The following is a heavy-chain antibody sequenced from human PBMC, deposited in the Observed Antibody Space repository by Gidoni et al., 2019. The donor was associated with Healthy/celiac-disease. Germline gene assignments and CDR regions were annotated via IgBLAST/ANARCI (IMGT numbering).Heavy chain of an antibody. CDR2: ISYDGSNK. D-gene: IGHD7-27*01. CDR3: ACWGAFDI. V-gene: IGHV3-30*03. Sequence: QVQLVESGGGVVQPGRSLRLSCAASGFTFSSSGMHWVRQAPGKGLEWVAVISYDGSNKYYADSVKGRFTISRDNSKNTLYLQMNSLRAEDTAVYYCACWGAFDIWGQGTMVTVSS. J-gene: IGHJ3*02. CDR1: GFTFSSSG.